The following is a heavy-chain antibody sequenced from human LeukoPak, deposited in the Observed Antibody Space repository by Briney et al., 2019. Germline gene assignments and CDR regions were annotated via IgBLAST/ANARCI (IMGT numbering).Heavy chain of an antibody. Sequence: SETLSLTCTVSGGSISSYYWSWIRQPPGKGLEWIGYIYYSGSTYYNPSLKSRVTISVDTSKNQFSLKLSSVTAADTAVYYCARDFAGVGATTDYWGQGTLVTVSS. CDR3: ARDFAGVGATTDY. D-gene: IGHD1-26*01. V-gene: IGHV4-59*12. CDR1: GGSISSYY. J-gene: IGHJ4*02. CDR2: IYYSGST.